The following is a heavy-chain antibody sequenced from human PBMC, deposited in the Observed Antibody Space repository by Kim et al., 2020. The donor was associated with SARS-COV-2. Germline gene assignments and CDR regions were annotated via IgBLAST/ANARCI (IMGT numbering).Heavy chain of an antibody. Sequence: SETLSLTCTVSSDSFSSFYWTWIRQPPGMGLEWIGYIYYYGSTGYNPSLKSRVTISIDTSKNQFSLNLMSVTAADTAVYYCARVSENPNAWYEGRGYNWFDPWGQGTLVTVSS. V-gene: IGHV4-59*01. CDR1: SDSFSSFY. J-gene: IGHJ5*02. CDR3: ARVSENPNAWYEGRGYNWFDP. CDR2: IYYYGST. D-gene: IGHD6-13*01.